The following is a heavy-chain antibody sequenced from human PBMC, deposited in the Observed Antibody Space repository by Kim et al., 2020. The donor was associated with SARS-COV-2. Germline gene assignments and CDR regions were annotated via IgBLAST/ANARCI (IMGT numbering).Heavy chain of an antibody. CDR2: IIPILGIA. D-gene: IGHD2-21*01. V-gene: IGHV1-69*04. CDR3: ARVGASYCGGDCYSSYYYYMDV. CDR1: GGTFSSYA. Sequence: SVKVSCKASGGTFSSYAITWVRQAPGQGLEWMGRIIPILGIANYAQKFQGRVTITADRSTSTAYMELSSLRSEDTAVYYCARVGASYCGGDCYSSYYYYMDVWGKGTTVTVSS. J-gene: IGHJ6*03.